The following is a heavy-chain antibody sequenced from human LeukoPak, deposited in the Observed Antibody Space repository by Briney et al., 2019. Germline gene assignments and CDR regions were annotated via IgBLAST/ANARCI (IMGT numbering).Heavy chain of an antibody. Sequence: ASVKVSCKASGYTFTGYYMHWVRQAPGQGLEWMGWVKPNSGGTHYAQKFQGRVTMTRDTSISTAYMELSRLRSDDTAVYYCARDSPMVRGGDYWGQGTLVTVSS. CDR1: GYTFTGYY. D-gene: IGHD3-10*01. J-gene: IGHJ4*02. V-gene: IGHV1-2*02. CDR2: VKPNSGGT. CDR3: ARDSPMVRGGDY.